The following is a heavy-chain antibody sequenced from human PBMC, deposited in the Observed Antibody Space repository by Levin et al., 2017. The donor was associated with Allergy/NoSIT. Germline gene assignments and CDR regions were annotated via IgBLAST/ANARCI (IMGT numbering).Heavy chain of an antibody. V-gene: IGHV3-7*04. Sequence: PGGSLRLSCAASGFTFTTYWMSWVRQAPGKGLEWVANIKQDGSEKYSVDSVKGRFTISRDNAKNSLYLQMDSLRAEDTAVYYCARGGPGYAGGWYSQYWGQGTLVTVSS. CDR3: ARGGPGYAGGWYSQY. CDR2: IKQDGSEK. D-gene: IGHD6-19*01. CDR1: GFTFTTYW. J-gene: IGHJ4*02.